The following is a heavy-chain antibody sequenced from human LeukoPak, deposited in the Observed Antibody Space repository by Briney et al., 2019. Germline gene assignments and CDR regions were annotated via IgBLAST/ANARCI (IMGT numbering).Heavy chain of an antibody. Sequence: PGGSLRLSCAASGFTFSIYWMTGVRQAPGKGLEWVANIKEDGSEKFYVDSVKGRFTISRDNAKNSVFLQMNSLRGDDTAVYYCARVGATRCFDFWGQGILVTVSS. CDR1: GFTFSIYW. D-gene: IGHD3-10*01. CDR3: ARVGATRCFDF. V-gene: IGHV3-7*01. J-gene: IGHJ4*02. CDR2: IKEDGSEK.